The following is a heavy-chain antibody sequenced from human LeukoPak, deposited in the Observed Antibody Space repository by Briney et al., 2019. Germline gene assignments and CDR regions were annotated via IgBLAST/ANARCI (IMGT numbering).Heavy chain of an antibody. CDR1: GGSISSYY. Sequence: SETLSLTCTVSGGSISSYYWSWIRQPPGKGLEWTGYIYYSGSTNYNPSLKSRVTISVDTSKNQFSLKLSSVTAADTAVYYCARVWPYCSSTSCTPGGMDVWGKGTTVTVSS. J-gene: IGHJ6*04. CDR2: IYYSGST. V-gene: IGHV4-59*01. CDR3: ARVWPYCSSTSCTPGGMDV. D-gene: IGHD2-2*01.